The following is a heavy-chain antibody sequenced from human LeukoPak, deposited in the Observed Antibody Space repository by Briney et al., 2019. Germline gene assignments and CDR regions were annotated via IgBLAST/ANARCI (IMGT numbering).Heavy chain of an antibody. V-gene: IGHV1-69*05. CDR1: GGTFSSYA. CDR3: ASSSSSDYYYYYMDV. CDR2: IIPIFGTA. D-gene: IGHD2-2*01. J-gene: IGHJ6*03. Sequence: SVKVSCKASGGTFSSYAISWVRQAPGQGLEWMGGIIPIFGTANYAQKFQGRVTITTDESTSTAYMELSSLRSEDTAVYYCASSSSSDYYYYYMDVWGKGTTVTVSS.